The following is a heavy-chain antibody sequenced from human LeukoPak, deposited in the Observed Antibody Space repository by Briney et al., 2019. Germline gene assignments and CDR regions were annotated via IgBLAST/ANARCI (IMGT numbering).Heavy chain of an antibody. V-gene: IGHV3-9*01. Sequence: GGSLRPSCAASGFTFDDYAMHWVRQAPGKGLEWVSGISFNSGSIGYADSVKGRFTISRDNAKKSLYLQMNSLRAEDTALYYCAKVPLIYDSSGNYFDYWGQGTLVTVSS. CDR2: ISFNSGSI. J-gene: IGHJ4*02. CDR1: GFTFDDYA. D-gene: IGHD3-22*01. CDR3: AKVPLIYDSSGNYFDY.